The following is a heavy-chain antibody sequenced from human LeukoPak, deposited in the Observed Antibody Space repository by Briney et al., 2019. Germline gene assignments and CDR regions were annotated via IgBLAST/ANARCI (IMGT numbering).Heavy chain of an antibody. CDR3: ARHFPQKGGGITMVRGVRQPRGAFDI. Sequence: PSETLSLTCTVSGGSISRYYWSWIRQPPGKGLEWIGEINHSGSTNYNPSLKSRVTISVDTSKNQFSLRLSSVTAADTAVYYCARHFPQKGGGITMVRGVRQPRGAFDIWGQGTMVTVSS. CDR1: GGSISRYY. J-gene: IGHJ3*02. D-gene: IGHD3-10*01. CDR2: INHSGST. V-gene: IGHV4-34*01.